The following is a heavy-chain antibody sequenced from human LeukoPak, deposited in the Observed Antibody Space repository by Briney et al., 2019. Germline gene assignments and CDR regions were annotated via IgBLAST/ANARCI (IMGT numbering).Heavy chain of an antibody. CDR3: ARDRFGGSYYFDY. Sequence: ASVKVSCKASGYTFTGYYMRWVRRAPGQGLEWMGWINPNSGGTNYAQKFQGRVTMTRDTSISTAYMELSRLRSDDTAVYYCARDRFGGSYYFDYWGQGTLVTVSS. CDR2: INPNSGGT. D-gene: IGHD1-26*01. CDR1: GYTFTGYY. J-gene: IGHJ4*02. V-gene: IGHV1-2*02.